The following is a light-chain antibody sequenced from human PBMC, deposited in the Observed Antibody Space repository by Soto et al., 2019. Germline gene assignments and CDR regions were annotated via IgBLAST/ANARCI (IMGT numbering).Light chain of an antibody. CDR1: QTVRTNY. J-gene: IGKJ4*01. CDR2: GAS. CDR3: QQYSDSPLS. Sequence: ENVLTQSPGTLSLSPGERATLSCRARQTVRTNYLAWFQHKPGQAPRLLIYGASSRATGIPDRFSGSGSGTDFTLTINRLEPEDFAVYFCQQYSDSPLSFGGGTKVEFK. V-gene: IGKV3-20*01.